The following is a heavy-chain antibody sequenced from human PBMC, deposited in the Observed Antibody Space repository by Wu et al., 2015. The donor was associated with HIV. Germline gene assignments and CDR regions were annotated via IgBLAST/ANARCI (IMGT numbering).Heavy chain of an antibody. V-gene: IGHV1-46*01. CDR1: GYIFTTYY. CDR2: INPSGGST. Sequence: QVQLVQSGAEVKKPGASVKVSCKASGYIFTTYYMHWVRQAPGQGLEWMGIINPSGGSTTYTQKFQDRVTMTRDTSTSTVYMKLSGLRSEDTASLYCARDGGRGYNYASLDYWGQGTLVTVSS. CDR3: ARDGGRGYNYASLDY. D-gene: IGHD5-18*01. J-gene: IGHJ4*02.